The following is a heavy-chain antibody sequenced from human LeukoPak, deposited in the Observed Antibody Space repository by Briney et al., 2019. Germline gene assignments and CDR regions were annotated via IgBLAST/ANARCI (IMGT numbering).Heavy chain of an antibody. CDR1: GFTFSDYW. CDR2: IKQDGSEK. Sequence: PPGGSLRLSCSASGFTFSDYWMSWVRQAPGKGLEWVANIKQDGSEKYYVDSVKGRFTISRDNAKNSLYLQMNSLRAEDTAVYYCARDGSTGYYDSSGYYFDYWGQGTLVTVSS. CDR3: ARDGSTGYYDSSGYYFDY. J-gene: IGHJ4*02. V-gene: IGHV3-7*01. D-gene: IGHD3-22*01.